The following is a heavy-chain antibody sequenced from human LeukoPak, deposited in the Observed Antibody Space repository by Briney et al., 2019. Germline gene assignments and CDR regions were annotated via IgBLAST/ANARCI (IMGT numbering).Heavy chain of an antibody. Sequence: PSETLSLTCTVSGGSISNYYWSWIRQPPGKGLEWIGYVYFSGDTNYNPSLKSRVTISVDTSKNQFSLNLSSVTAADTAVYYCARTWGYFDYWGQGTLVTVSS. CDR3: ARTWGYFDY. V-gene: IGHV4-59*01. D-gene: IGHD3-16*01. J-gene: IGHJ4*02. CDR1: GGSISNYY. CDR2: VYFSGDT.